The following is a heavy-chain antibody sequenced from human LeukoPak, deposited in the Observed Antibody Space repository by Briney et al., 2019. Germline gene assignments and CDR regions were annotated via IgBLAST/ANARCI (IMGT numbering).Heavy chain of an antibody. CDR3: ARGLGDDFWSGYYNGYYYMDV. J-gene: IGHJ6*03. CDR1: GGSFSGYY. D-gene: IGHD3-3*01. Sequence: SETLSLTCAVYGGSFSGYYWSWIRQPPGKGLEWIGEINHSGSTNYNPSLKSRVTISVDTSKYQFSLKLSSVTAADTAVYYCARGLGDDFWSGYYNGYYYMDVWGKGTTVTVSS. V-gene: IGHV4-34*01. CDR2: INHSGST.